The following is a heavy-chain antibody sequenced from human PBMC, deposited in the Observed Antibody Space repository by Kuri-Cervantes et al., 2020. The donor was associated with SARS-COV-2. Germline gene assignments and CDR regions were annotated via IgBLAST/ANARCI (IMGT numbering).Heavy chain of an antibody. CDR1: GGSISSDAYY. CDR2: IYHSGST. V-gene: IGHV4-39*07. J-gene: IGHJ4*02. CDR3: ARRLKDGPPDY. Sequence: SETLSLTCTVSGGSISSDAYYWGWIRQPPGKGLEWIGSIYHSGSTYYNPSLKSRVTISVDTSKNQFSLKLSSVTAADTAVYYCARRLKDGPPDYWGQGTLVTVSS.